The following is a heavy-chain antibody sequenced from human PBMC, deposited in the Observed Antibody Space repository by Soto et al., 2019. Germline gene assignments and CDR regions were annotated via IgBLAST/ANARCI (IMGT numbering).Heavy chain of an antibody. V-gene: IGHV4-59*01. CDR2: IYSSGST. D-gene: IGHD5-18*01. CDR1: GGSISNYY. J-gene: IGHJ4*02. Sequence: QVQLQESGPGLVKPSETLSLTCTVSGGSISNYYWNWIRQSPGKGLGWIGYIYSSGSTHYNPSLQNRVTISMDTPKNQVSLKVNSVTAADTAVYYCARDRPPSYGVYYFDYWGQGTPVTVSS. CDR3: ARDRPPSYGVYYFDY.